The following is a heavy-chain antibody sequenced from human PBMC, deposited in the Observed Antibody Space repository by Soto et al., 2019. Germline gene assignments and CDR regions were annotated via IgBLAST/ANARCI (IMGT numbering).Heavy chain of an antibody. Sequence: QVQLVQSGAEVKNPGSSVKVSCKTSGGTFNSYLIDWVRQAPGQGLEWMGGIIPAIGTATYAQKFQGRVTITADKSTTTAYMELRTLTSEDTAVYYCARGLDQPPVGLYFDTWGQGTLVTVSS. V-gene: IGHV1-69*06. CDR1: GGTFNSYL. CDR2: IIPAIGTA. D-gene: IGHD2-2*01. J-gene: IGHJ4*02. CDR3: ARGLDQPPVGLYFDT.